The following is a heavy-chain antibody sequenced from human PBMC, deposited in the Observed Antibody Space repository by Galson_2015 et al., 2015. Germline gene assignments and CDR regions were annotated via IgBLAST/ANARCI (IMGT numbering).Heavy chain of an antibody. CDR1: GFTFSNAW. V-gene: IGHV3-15*01. Sequence: SLRLSCAASGFTFSNAWMSWVRQAPGKGLEWVGRIKSKTDGGTTDYAAPVKGRFTISRDDSKNTLYLQMNSLKTEDTAVYYCTTDVHCSGGSCYSAYFDYWGQGTLVTVSS. D-gene: IGHD2-15*01. CDR3: TTDVHCSGGSCYSAYFDY. CDR2: IKSKTDGGTT. J-gene: IGHJ4*02.